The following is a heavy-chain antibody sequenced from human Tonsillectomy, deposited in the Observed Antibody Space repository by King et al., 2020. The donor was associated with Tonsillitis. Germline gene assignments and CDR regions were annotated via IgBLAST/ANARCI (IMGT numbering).Heavy chain of an antibody. CDR2: ISSSGGTI. V-gene: IGHV3-11*01. CDR1: GFTFSDYY. Sequence: VQLVESGGGLVKPGGSLRLSCAASGFTFSDYYMSWIRQAPGKGLEWVSYISSSGGTIYSADSLRGRYTLSRDTAKNSLYLQMNSLRAEGTAVYYCARGIPLYMYVVGDWGQGTLVTVSS. CDR3: ARGIPLYMYVVGD. J-gene: IGHJ4*02. D-gene: IGHD2/OR15-2a*01.